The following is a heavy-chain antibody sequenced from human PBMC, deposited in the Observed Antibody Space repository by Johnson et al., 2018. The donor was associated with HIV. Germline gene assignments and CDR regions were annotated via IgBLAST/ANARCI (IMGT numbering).Heavy chain of an antibody. V-gene: IGHV3-66*02. CDR1: GFTVSSNY. J-gene: IGHJ3*02. Sequence: VKLVESGGGLVQPGGSLRLSCAASGFTVSSNYMSWVRQAPGKGLEWVSVIYSGGSTYYADSVKGRFTISRDNSKNTLYLQMNSLRAEDTAVYYCARDGGEWLLSTAFDIWGQGTMVTVSS. CDR3: ARDGGEWLLSTAFDI. CDR2: IYSGGST. D-gene: IGHD3-3*01.